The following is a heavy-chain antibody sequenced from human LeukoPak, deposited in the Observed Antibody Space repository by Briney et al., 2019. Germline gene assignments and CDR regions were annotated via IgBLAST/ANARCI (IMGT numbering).Heavy chain of an antibody. CDR2: NYNSGYT. Sequence: SQTLSLTCTVSGGSISSHYWSWIRHPPGKGLEWDGYNYNSGYTNYYPSLKSRVTISVDTATNQFPQKLSSVTAADTAVYYCASRIRYSCSWEDWFDPWGQGTLVTVSS. J-gene: IGHJ5*02. V-gene: IGHV4-4*09. CDR3: ASRIRYSCSWEDWFDP. CDR1: GGSISSHY. D-gene: IGHD6-13*01.